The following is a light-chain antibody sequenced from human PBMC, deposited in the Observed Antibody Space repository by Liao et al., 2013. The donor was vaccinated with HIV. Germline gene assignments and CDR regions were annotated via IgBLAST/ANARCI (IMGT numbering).Light chain of an antibody. J-gene: IGLJ3*02. CDR3: QTWDDSTVV. CDR1: KLGDKY. CDR2: RDN. V-gene: IGLV3-1*01. Sequence: SYELTQPPSVSVSPGQTASITCSGDKLGDKYACWYQQKPGQSPALVIHRDNKRPSGIPERFSGSNSGNTATLTISGTQAMDEADYYCQTWDDSTVVFGGGTKLTVL.